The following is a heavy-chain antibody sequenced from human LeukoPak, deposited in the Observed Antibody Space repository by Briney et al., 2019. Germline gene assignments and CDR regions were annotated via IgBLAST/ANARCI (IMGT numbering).Heavy chain of an antibody. CDR1: GFTFSSYW. V-gene: IGHV3-7*01. Sequence: PGGSLRLSCAASGFTFSSYWMSWVRQAPGKGLEWVANIKQDGSEKYYVDSVKGRFTISRDNAKNSLYLQMNSLRAEDTAVYYCAKDGEGYCSSTSCKRAYYGMDVWGKGTTVTVSS. J-gene: IGHJ6*04. CDR3: AKDGEGYCSSTSCKRAYYGMDV. CDR2: IKQDGSEK. D-gene: IGHD2-2*01.